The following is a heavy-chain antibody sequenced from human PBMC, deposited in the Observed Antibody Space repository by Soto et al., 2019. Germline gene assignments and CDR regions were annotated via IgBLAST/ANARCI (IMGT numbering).Heavy chain of an antibody. CDR3: ARDRFGEIGHFWFDL. D-gene: IGHD3-10*01. Sequence: GGTLRLSCAASGFTVRSNYMSWVRQAPGKGLEWVSVIYSGGSTYYADSVKGRFTISRDNSKNTLYLQTNSLRAEDTAVYYCARDRFGEIGHFWFDLWGQRTLVPVSS. J-gene: IGHJ5*02. CDR2: IYSGGST. CDR1: GFTVRSNY. V-gene: IGHV3-53*01.